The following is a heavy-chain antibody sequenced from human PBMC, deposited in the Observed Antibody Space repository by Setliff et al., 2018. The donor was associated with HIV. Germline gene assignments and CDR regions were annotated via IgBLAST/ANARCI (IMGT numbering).Heavy chain of an antibody. CDR2: IDYRGTT. D-gene: IGHD5-18*01. Sequence: SETLSLTCTVSGGSITSRYWSWIRQPPGKGLEWIGYIDYRGTTNYKSSLKSRVTISADPSKNQFSLKVTSVTAADTAVYYCGRLSETAMASFDSWGQGTLVTVSS. V-gene: IGHV4-59*08. J-gene: IGHJ4*02. CDR1: GGSITSRY. CDR3: GRLSETAMASFDS.